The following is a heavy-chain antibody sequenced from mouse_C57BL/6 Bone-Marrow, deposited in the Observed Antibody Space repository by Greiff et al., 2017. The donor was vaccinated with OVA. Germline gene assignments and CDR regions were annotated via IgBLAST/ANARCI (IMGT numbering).Heavy chain of an antibody. CDR3: ARITTVVRDFDV. CDR2: ISSGGSYT. J-gene: IGHJ1*03. CDR1: GFTFSSYG. Sequence: EVQGVESGGDLVKPGGSLKLSCAASGFTFSSYGMSWVRQTPDKRLEWVATISSGGSYTYYPDSVKGRFTISRDNAKNTLYLQMSSLKSEDTAMYYCARITTVVRDFDVWGTGSTVTVSS. D-gene: IGHD1-1*01. V-gene: IGHV5-6*01.